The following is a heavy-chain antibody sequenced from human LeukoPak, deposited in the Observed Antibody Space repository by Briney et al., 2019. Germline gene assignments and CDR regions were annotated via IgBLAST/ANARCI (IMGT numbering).Heavy chain of an antibody. D-gene: IGHD5-12*01. CDR2: IDPSDSYT. V-gene: IGHV5-10-1*01. CDR1: GYSFTSYW. J-gene: IGHJ4*02. Sequence: GESLKISCKGSGYSFTSYWISWVRQMPGKGLEWMGRIDPSDSYTNYSPSFQGHVTISADKSISTAYLQWSSLKAPDTAMYYCASSRGYSGYDLDYWGQGTLVTVSS. CDR3: ASSRGYSGYDLDY.